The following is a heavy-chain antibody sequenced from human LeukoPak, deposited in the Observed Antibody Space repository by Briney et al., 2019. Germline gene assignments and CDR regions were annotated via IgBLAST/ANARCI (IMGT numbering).Heavy chain of an antibody. CDR2: INPNSGGT. CDR1: GYTFTGYY. Sequence: GASVKVSCKASGYTFTGYYMHWVRQAPGQGLEWMGWINPNSGGTNYAQKFQGRVTMTRDTSISTAYMELSRLRSDDTAVYYCARDYYYGSGSYYYYYMDVWGKGTTVTISS. J-gene: IGHJ6*03. D-gene: IGHD3-10*01. V-gene: IGHV1-2*02. CDR3: ARDYYYGSGSYYYYYMDV.